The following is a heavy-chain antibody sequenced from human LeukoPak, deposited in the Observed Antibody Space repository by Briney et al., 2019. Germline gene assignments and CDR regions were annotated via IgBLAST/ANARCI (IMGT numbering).Heavy chain of an antibody. Sequence: SQTLSLTCAISGDSVSSNSAARNWIRQSPSRGLEWLGRTYYRSKWYNDYAVSVKSRITINPDTSKNQFSLQLNSVTPEDTAVYYCARGSYGDYPGTEKLDYWGQGTLVTVSS. V-gene: IGHV6-1*01. CDR2: TYYRSKWYN. CDR3: ARGSYGDYPGTEKLDY. D-gene: IGHD4-17*01. J-gene: IGHJ4*02. CDR1: GDSVSSNSAA.